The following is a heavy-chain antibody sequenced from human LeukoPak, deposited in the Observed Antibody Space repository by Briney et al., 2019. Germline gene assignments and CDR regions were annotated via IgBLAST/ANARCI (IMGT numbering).Heavy chain of an antibody. CDR1: GYSFTSYW. CDR3: XXXLKXDXIWXTYRAGNYFDY. Sequence: GESLKISCKGSGYSFTSYWIGWVRQMPGKGLEWMGIIYPGDSDTRYSPSFQGQVTISADKSISTAYLQWSSLKASDTAMDYCXXXLKXDXIWXTYRAGNYFDYWGQGTLVTVSS. V-gene: IGHV5-51*01. J-gene: IGHJ4*02. D-gene: IGHD3-16*02. CDR2: IYPGDSDT.